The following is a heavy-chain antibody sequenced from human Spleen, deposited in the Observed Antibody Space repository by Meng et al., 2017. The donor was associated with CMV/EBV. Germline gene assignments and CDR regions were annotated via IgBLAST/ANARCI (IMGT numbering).Heavy chain of an antibody. CDR3: AREGGWVDSSSLDY. J-gene: IGHJ4*02. D-gene: IGHD6-13*01. CDR1: GGSMRSSEG. Sequence: GSGGSMRSSEGGSWVRKHPGKGQEWIGEIYHRGRTKYNPSLKSRVTISVDKSKNKFSLKLSSVTAADTAVYYCAREGGWVDSSSLDYWDQGTLVTVSS. V-gene: IGHV4-4*02. CDR2: IYHRGRT.